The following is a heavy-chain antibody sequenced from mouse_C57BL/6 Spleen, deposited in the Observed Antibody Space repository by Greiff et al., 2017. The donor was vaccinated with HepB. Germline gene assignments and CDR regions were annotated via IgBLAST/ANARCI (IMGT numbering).Heavy chain of an antibody. D-gene: IGHD1-1*01. V-gene: IGHV5-16*01. CDR3: ARDYYGSSYWYFDV. J-gene: IGHJ1*03. CDR2: INYDCSST. Sequence: RGGSEGGLVQPGSFMKLSFPAPGFTFWDYYMAWVRPVSEKGLEWVANINYDCSSTYYLDSFKSRFIISRDNAKNILYLQMSSLKSEDTATYYCARDYYGSSYWYFDVWGTGTTVTVSS. CDR1: GFTFWDYY.